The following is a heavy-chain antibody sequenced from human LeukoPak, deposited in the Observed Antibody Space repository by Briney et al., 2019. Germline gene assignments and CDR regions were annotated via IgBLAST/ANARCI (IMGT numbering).Heavy chain of an antibody. V-gene: IGHV1-2*02. CDR2: INPNSGGT. CDR3: ARIGVIRYFGAPAFAFDI. D-gene: IGHD3-9*01. J-gene: IGHJ3*02. CDR1: GYTFTGYY. Sequence: GASVNVSCKASGYTFTGYYMHWVRQAPGQGLEWMGWINPNSGGTNYAQKFQGRVTMTRDTSISTAYMELSRLRSDDTAVYYCARIGVIRYFGAPAFAFDIWGQGTMVTVSS.